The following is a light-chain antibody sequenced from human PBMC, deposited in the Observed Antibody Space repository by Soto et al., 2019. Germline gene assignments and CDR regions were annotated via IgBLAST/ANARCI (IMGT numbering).Light chain of an antibody. V-gene: IGKV3-15*01. CDR3: QQYNERPPWT. CDR1: LTMNNK. CDR2: GAS. Sequence: EIVMTQSPATLSVSPGESVTLSCRASLTMNNKLAWYQHKPGQAPRLLIFGASSRATGVPGRFSGSGFGTEFTLSISSLQSEDFAVYYCQQYNERPPWTFGQGTTVEMK. J-gene: IGKJ1*01.